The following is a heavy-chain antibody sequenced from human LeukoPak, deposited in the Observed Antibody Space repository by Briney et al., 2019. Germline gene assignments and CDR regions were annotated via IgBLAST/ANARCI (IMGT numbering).Heavy chain of an antibody. Sequence: PGWSLRLSCSASGFTFSSYSMNWVRQAPGKGLEWVSSISSSSSYIYYADSVKGRFTISRDNAKNSLYLQMNSLRAEDTAVYYCAREGLAVAFDYWGQGTLVTVSS. CDR3: AREGLAVAFDY. V-gene: IGHV3-21*01. CDR2: ISSSSSYI. D-gene: IGHD6-19*01. CDR1: GFTFSSYS. J-gene: IGHJ4*02.